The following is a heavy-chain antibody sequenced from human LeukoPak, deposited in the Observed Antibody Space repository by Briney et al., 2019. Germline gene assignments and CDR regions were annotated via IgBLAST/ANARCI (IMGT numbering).Heavy chain of an antibody. Sequence: GGSLRLSCAASGFTFSSYGMHWVRQAPGKGLEWVAVISYDGSNKYYADSVKGRFTISRDNSKNTMYLQMNNLRAEDTAVYYCARRGTPNAFDLWGQGTMVTVSS. CDR3: ARRGTPNAFDL. V-gene: IGHV3-30*03. D-gene: IGHD3-16*01. CDR1: GFTFSSYG. CDR2: ISYDGSNK. J-gene: IGHJ3*01.